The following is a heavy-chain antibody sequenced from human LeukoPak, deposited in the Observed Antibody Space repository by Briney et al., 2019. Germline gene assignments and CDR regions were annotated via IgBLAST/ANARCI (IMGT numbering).Heavy chain of an antibody. J-gene: IGHJ4*02. V-gene: IGHV4-38-2*01. CDR1: GYSITSVYW. Sequence: PSETLSLTCAVSGYSITSVYWWGGSRQPPGRGLEGIGSLHHSGITSYHPSLKSRVTISVIPSKHQFSLCLFSVTAADTAVSYCSRVGGNDSTGHYSVDYWGQGTLVTVSS. CDR3: SRVGGNDSTGHYSVDY. D-gene: IGHD3-22*01. CDR2: LHHSGIT.